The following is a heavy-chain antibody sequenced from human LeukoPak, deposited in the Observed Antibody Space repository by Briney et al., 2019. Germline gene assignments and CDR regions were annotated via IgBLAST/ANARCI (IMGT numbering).Heavy chain of an antibody. V-gene: IGHV4-30-4*01. D-gene: IGHD3-10*01. J-gene: IGHJ4*02. CDR3: ARAMVRGVIHDY. Sequence: SETLSLTCTVSGGSLSSGDYYWSWIRQPPGKGLEWIGYIYYSGSTYYNPSLKSRVTISVDTSKNQFSLKLSSVTAADTAVYYCARAMVRGVIHDYWGQGTLVTVSS. CDR2: IYYSGST. CDR1: GGSLSSGDYY.